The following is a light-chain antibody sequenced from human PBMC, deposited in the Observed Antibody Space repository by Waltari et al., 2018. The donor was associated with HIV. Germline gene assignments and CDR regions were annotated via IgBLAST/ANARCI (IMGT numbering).Light chain of an antibody. Sequence: QSVLTQPPSLSEAPRQRVTLSCSGSHSNIGNNAVNWYQQLPGKAPTLLIYYNVLLPSGVSDRFSGSRSGTSASLAISGLQSEDEAHYYCASWDDRLNGWVFGGGTQLTVL. CDR1: HSNIGNNA. J-gene: IGLJ3*02. CDR2: YNV. CDR3: ASWDDRLNGWV. V-gene: IGLV1-36*01.